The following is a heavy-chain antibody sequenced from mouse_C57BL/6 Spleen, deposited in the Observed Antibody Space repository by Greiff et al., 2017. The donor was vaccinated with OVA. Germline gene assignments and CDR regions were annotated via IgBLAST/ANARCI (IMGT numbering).Heavy chain of an antibody. CDR2: INPSNGGT. D-gene: IGHD1-1*01. CDR1: GYTFTSYW. V-gene: IGHV1-53*01. J-gene: IGHJ1*03. Sequence: QVQLQQPGTELVKPGASVKLSCKASGYTFTSYWMHWVKQRPGQGLEWIGNINPSNGGTNYNEKFKSKATLTVDKSSSTAYMQLSSLTSEDSAVYYCARTPNYYGSSLSYFDVWGTGTTVTVSS. CDR3: ARTPNYYGSSLSYFDV.